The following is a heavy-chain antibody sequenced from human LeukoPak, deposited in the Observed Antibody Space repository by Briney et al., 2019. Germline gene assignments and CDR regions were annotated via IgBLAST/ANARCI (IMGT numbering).Heavy chain of an antibody. D-gene: IGHD4-17*01. CDR2: ISYDGSNK. CDR3: AKPVTTFYYYYYMDV. Sequence: GGSLRLSCAASGFTFSSYGMHWVRQAPGKGLEWVAVISYDGSNKYYADSVKGRFTISRDNSKNTLYLQMNSLRAEDTAVYYCAKPVTTFYYYYYMDVWGKGTTVTVSS. CDR1: GFTFSSYG. V-gene: IGHV3-30*18. J-gene: IGHJ6*03.